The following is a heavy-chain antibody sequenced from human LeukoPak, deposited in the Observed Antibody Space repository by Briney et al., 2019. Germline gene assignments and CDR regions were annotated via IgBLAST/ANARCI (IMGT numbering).Heavy chain of an antibody. Sequence: ASVKVSCKASGYTFTGYYMHWVRQAPGQGLEWMGWINPNSGGTNYAQKFQGRVTMTRDTSISTAYMELSRLRSDDTAVYYCARASLRGVTPNWFDPWGQGTLVAVSS. J-gene: IGHJ5*02. D-gene: IGHD3-10*01. CDR2: INPNSGGT. CDR3: ARASLRGVTPNWFDP. CDR1: GYTFTGYY. V-gene: IGHV1-2*02.